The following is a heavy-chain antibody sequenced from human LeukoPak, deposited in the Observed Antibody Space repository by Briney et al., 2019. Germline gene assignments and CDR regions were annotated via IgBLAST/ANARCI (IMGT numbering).Heavy chain of an antibody. V-gene: IGHV3-9*03. D-gene: IGHD4-17*01. CDR3: AKGWSSGTVTTFFDY. CDR1: GFTFDDYA. J-gene: IGHJ4*02. CDR2: ISWNSGSI. Sequence: GRSLRLSCAASGFTFDDYAMHWVRQAPGKGLEWVSGISWNSGSIGYADSVKGRFTISRDNAKNSLYLQMNSLRAEDMALYYCAKGWSSGTVTTFFDYWGQGTLVTVSS.